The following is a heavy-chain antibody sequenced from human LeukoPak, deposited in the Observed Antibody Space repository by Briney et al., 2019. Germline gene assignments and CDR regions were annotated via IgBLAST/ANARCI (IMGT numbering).Heavy chain of an antibody. Sequence: SQTQSLTCTVSGGSISSGSYYWSWIRQPAGKGLEWIGRIYTCGSTNYNPSLKSRVTISVDTSKNQFSLKLSSVTAADTAVYYCARQQDYSDYEVYYFDYWGQGTLVTVSS. CDR1: GGSISSGSYY. CDR2: IYTCGST. D-gene: IGHD4-11*01. V-gene: IGHV4-61*02. J-gene: IGHJ4*02. CDR3: ARQQDYSDYEVYYFDY.